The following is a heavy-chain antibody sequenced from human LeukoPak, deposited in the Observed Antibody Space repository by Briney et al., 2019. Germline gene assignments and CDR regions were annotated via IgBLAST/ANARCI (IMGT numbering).Heavy chain of an antibody. V-gene: IGHV6-1*01. CDR1: GDSVSINSAA. D-gene: IGHD1-26*01. J-gene: IGHJ4*02. Sequence: SQTLSLTRAIPGDSVSINSAAWNWIRQSPSRGLEWLGRTYYRSKWYNDYAVSLKSRITINPDTSKNQFSLHLNSVTPEDTAVYYCARDQVVGATGFDYWGQGTLVTASS. CDR2: TYYRSKWYN. CDR3: ARDQVVGATGFDY.